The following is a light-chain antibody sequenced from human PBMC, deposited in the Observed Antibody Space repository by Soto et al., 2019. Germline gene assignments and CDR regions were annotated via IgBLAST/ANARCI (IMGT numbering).Light chain of an antibody. CDR3: LTWDDSLNGLV. J-gene: IGLJ2*01. V-gene: IGLV1-44*01. Sequence: QSVLTQPPSASGAPGQRVTITCSGSTSNIAIDTVLCYQQLPGTAPKLLLVDGTNQRPSGVPDRFSASKSGTSASLAIGGLQSEDEADYYCLTWDDSLNGLVFGGGTKLTVL. CDR2: GTN. CDR1: TSNIAIDT.